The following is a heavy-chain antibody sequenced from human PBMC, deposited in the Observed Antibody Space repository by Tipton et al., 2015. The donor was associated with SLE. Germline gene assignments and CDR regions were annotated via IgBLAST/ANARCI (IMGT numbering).Heavy chain of an antibody. J-gene: IGHJ4*02. CDR1: GGSISSHY. CDR2: IYYSGST. CDR3: ARGDGYNFDY. V-gene: IGHV4-59*08. D-gene: IGHD5-24*01. Sequence: LRLSCTVSGGSISSHYWSWIRQPPGKGLEWIGYIYYSGSTSYNPSLKSRVTISVDTSKNQFSLKLSSVTAADTAVYYCARGDGYNFDYWGQGTLVTVSS.